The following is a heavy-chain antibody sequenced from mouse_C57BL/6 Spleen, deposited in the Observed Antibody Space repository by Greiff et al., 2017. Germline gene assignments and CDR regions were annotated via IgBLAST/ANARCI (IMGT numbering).Heavy chain of an antibody. CDR1: GYAFSSYW. J-gene: IGHJ2*01. Sequence: VQLQQSGAELVKPGASVKISCKASGYAFSSYWMNWVKQRPGKGLEWIGQIYPGDGDTNYNGKFKGKATLTADKASSTAYMQLSSLTSEDSAVSFCARGDYCSSYNYFDYWGQGTTLTVSS. CDR3: ARGDYCSSYNYFDY. CDR2: IYPGDGDT. V-gene: IGHV1-80*01. D-gene: IGHD1-1*01.